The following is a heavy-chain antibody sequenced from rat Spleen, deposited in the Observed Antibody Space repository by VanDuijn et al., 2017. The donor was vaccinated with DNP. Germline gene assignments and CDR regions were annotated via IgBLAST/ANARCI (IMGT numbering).Heavy chain of an antibody. CDR1: GFTFSDYY. D-gene: IGHD1-11*01. CDR2: ISYDGGST. V-gene: IGHV5-22*01. Sequence: EVQLVESGGGLVQPGRSLKVSCTASGFTFSDYYMAWVRQAPTKGLELVAYISYDGGSTYPGDSVKGRFTISRDNAKSTLYLQMNSLRSEDMATYYCARHGRRVFDYWGQGVMVTVSS. CDR3: ARHGRRVFDY. J-gene: IGHJ2*01.